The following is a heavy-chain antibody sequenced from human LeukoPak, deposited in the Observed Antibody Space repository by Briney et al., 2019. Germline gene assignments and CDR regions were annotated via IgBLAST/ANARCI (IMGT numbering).Heavy chain of an antibody. CDR2: ITYSSNYI. CDR3: ARVVYYDSSGFDY. D-gene: IGHD3-22*01. Sequence: RGSLRLSCAASGFTFSSYSMNWVRQAPGKRLEWVSSITYSSNYIYYADSVKGRFTISRDNAKNSLYLQMNSLRAEDTAVYYCARVVYYDSSGFDYWGQGTLVTVSS. J-gene: IGHJ4*02. V-gene: IGHV3-21*01. CDR1: GFTFSSYS.